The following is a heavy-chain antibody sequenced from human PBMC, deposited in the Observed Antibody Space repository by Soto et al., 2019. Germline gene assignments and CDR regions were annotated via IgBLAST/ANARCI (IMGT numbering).Heavy chain of an antibody. CDR2: IYYRGYT. V-gene: IGHV4-39*01. Sequence: PSETLSLTCSVSGDSISGSNYYCGWIRQPPWKGLEWIGSIYYRGYTYYNPSLKSRVTVSVDTSKEQFSLRLSSVTATDTSIYYCWRHMYSYDSSGQLWFFDSWGQGSTGHRLL. CDR1: GDSISGSNYY. CDR3: WRHMYSYDSSGQLWFFDS. D-gene: IGHD3-22*01. J-gene: IGHJ4*02.